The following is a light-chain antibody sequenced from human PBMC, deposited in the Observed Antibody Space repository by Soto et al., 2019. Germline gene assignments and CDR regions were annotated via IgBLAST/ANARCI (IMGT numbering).Light chain of an antibody. CDR3: QEASRIPIT. CDR2: AAS. J-gene: IGKJ5*01. CDR1: QGISNW. V-gene: IGKV1-12*01. Sequence: DIQMTQAPSSVSVSAGNRVAISCRASQGISNWLAWYQQTKGKAPKILIYAASTLQSGVPSRFRGTRSGTDFTLSFSRLQPEDFKTYYCQEASRIPITFGQGTRLEIK.